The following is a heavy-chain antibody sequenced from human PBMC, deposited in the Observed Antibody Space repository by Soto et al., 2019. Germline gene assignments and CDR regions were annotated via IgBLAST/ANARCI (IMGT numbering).Heavy chain of an antibody. CDR2: TSYDGSNK. V-gene: IGHV3-30*18. Sequence: GGSLRLSCAASGFTFGLIGLPGVRQAQGKGREGVAVTSYDGSNKYYADSVKGRFTISRDNSKNTLYLQMNSLRAEDTAVYYCAKDSGYSGYDVYDYYYGMDVWGQGTTVTVSS. CDR3: AKDSGYSGYDVYDYYYGMDV. J-gene: IGHJ6*02. D-gene: IGHD5-12*01. CDR1: GFTFGLIG.